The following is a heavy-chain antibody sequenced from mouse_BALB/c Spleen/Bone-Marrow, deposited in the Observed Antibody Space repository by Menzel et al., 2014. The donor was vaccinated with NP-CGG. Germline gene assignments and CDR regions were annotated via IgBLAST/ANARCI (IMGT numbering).Heavy chain of an antibody. D-gene: IGHD1-2*01. V-gene: IGHV4-1*02. J-gene: IGHJ3*01. CDR1: GFDFSRYW. CDR3: AKNYYYGYVAY. Sequence: EVKLMESGGGLVQPGGSLKLSCAASGFDFSRYWMTWVRQAPGKGLEWIGEINPDSSTINYAPSLKDKFIISRDNAKNTLYLQMSKVRAEETALYYCAKNYYYGYVAYWGQGTLVTVSA. CDR2: INPDSSTI.